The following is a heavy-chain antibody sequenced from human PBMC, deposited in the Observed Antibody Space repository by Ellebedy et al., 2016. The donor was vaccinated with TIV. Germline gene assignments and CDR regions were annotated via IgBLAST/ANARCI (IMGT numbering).Heavy chain of an antibody. J-gene: IGHJ4*02. Sequence: ASVKVSCXASGYTFSHYFLHWVRQAPGQGLEWMGIINTFSGDTNYAQKFQDRVTVTRDTSTTTVYLELSSLKSEDTAVYYCARELSGGSFDYWGQGTLVTVSS. D-gene: IGHD3-16*01. CDR1: GYTFSHYF. CDR2: INTFSGDT. CDR3: ARELSGGSFDY. V-gene: IGHV1-46*01.